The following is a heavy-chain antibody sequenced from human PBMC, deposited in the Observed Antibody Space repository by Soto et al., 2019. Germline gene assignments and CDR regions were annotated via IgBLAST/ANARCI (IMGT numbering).Heavy chain of an antibody. D-gene: IGHD3-9*01. Sequence: ASVKVSCKVSGYTFTSYAMHWVRQAPGQRLEWMGWINAGNGNTKYSQKFQGRVTITRDTSASTAYMELSSLRSEDTAVYYCARQYYDILTGYYIYWFDPWGQGTLVTVS. CDR3: ARQYYDILTGYYIYWFDP. CDR2: INAGNGNT. J-gene: IGHJ5*02. V-gene: IGHV1-3*01. CDR1: GYTFTSYA.